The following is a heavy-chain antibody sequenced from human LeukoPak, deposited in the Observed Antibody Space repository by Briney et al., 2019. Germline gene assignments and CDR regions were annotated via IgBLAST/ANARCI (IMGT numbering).Heavy chain of an antibody. CDR1: GYTFTGYY. CDR3: ARRIAAAGHFDY. Sequence: ASVKVSCKASGYTFTGYYLYWVRQAPGQGLEWMGRVNPNSGGTNYAQKFQGRVTMTRDTSISTAYMELSSLRSDDTAVFYCARRIAAAGHFDYWGQGTLVTVSS. V-gene: IGHV1-2*06. J-gene: IGHJ4*02. CDR2: VNPNSGGT. D-gene: IGHD6-13*01.